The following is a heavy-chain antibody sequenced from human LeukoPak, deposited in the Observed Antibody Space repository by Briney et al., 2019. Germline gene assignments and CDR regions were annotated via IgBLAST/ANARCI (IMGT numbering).Heavy chain of an antibody. V-gene: IGHV3-7*05. D-gene: IGHD3-10*01. Sequence: PVGSPRLSCAASGFSFSGHWMNWVRQPPGKGLEWVATIDQYGGQQYYVDSVKGRFTISRDNAENSLFLQMSSLRADDTAVYYCAIEVWFRADSWGQGTLVTVSS. J-gene: IGHJ4*02. CDR3: AIEVWFRADS. CDR2: IDQYGGQQ. CDR1: GFSFSGHW.